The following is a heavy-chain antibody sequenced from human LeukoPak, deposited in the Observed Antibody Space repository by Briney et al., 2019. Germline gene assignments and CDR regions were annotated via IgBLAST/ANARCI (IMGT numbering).Heavy chain of an antibody. Sequence: SETLTLTCAVYGGSFSGYYWTWIRQPPGRGLEWIGEINHSGSTNYNPSLKSRVTISVDTSKNQFSLKLSSVTAADTAVYYCARAAGGRRDFDYWGQGRLASVSS. CDR3: ARAAGGRRDFDY. J-gene: IGHJ4*01. CDR1: GGSFSGYY. V-gene: IGHV4-34*01. D-gene: IGHD4-23*01. CDR2: INHSGST.